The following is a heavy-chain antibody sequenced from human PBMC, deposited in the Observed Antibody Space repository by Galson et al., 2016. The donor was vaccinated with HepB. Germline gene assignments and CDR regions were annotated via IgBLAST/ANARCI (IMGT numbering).Heavy chain of an antibody. CDR3: ARVRYYGSDL. CDR2: IKQEESEK. J-gene: IGHJ5*02. D-gene: IGHD3-10*01. V-gene: IGHV3-7*01. Sequence: SLRLSCAASGFTFSSYWMSWVRQAPGKGLEWVANIKQEESEKYYVDSIKGRFTIFRDNGEQSLYLQMNSLRAEDTAVYYCARVRYYGSDLWGQGTLVTVSS. CDR1: GFTFSSYW.